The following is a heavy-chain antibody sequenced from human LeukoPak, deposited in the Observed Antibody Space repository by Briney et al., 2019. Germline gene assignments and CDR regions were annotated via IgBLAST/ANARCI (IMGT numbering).Heavy chain of an antibody. J-gene: IGHJ4*02. CDR1: GYTFTGYY. D-gene: IGHD1-26*01. CDR3: ARAPPTRGSYEDY. Sequence: GASVKVSCKASGYTFTGYYMHWVRQAPGQGLEWMGWINPNSGGANYAQKFQGRVTMTRDTSISTAYMELSRLRSDDTAVYYCARAPPTRGSYEDYWGQGTLVTVSS. CDR2: INPNSGGA. V-gene: IGHV1-2*02.